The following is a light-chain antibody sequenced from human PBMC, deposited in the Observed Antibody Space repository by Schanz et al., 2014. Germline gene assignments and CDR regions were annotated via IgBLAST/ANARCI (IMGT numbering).Light chain of an antibody. Sequence: EIVMTQSPVTLSVSPGERATLSCGASQSVSNNFLAWYQQKPGQAPRLLISGASTRATGIPDRFSGSGSGTDFTLTISRLEPEDFAVYYCQHYGGSPWTFGQGTKVEIK. CDR3: QHYGGSPWT. CDR2: GAS. V-gene: IGKV3-20*01. CDR1: QSVSNNF. J-gene: IGKJ1*01.